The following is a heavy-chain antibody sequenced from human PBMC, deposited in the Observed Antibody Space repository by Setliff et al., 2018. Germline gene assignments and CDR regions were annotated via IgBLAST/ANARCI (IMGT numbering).Heavy chain of an antibody. CDR1: GDSISSGTYY. CDR2: RYYSGHT. D-gene: IGHD3-22*01. CDR3: AKTAHYYESSGYYYDPYFYYMDV. V-gene: IGHV4-39*01. J-gene: IGHJ6*03. Sequence: SETLSLTCTVSGDSISSGTYYWGWIRQPPGKGLEWIGSRYYSGHTYYNPSLKSRVAMSVDKAKNTLYLQMNSLRADDTAVYYCAKTAHYYESSGYYYDPYFYYMDVWGKGTTVTVSS.